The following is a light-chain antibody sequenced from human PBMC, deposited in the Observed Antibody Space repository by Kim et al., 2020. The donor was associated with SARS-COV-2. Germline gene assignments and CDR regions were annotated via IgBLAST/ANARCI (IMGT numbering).Light chain of an antibody. CDR1: QSVSSN. CDR3: QQYNNWPPLT. Sequence: SPGESATLSCRASQSVSSNLAWYQQKPGQAPRLLIYGASIRATGIPARFSGSGSGTEFTLTISSLQSEDFAVYYCQQYNNWPPLTFGGGTKVDIK. V-gene: IGKV3D-15*01. CDR2: GAS. J-gene: IGKJ4*01.